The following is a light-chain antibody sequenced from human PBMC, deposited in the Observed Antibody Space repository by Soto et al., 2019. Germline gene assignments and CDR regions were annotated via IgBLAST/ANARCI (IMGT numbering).Light chain of an antibody. Sequence: EMVLTQSPGTLSLSPGERATLSCRASQSVSSSYLAWYQQKPGQAPRLLIYGASSRATGIPGRFSGSESGKDFILTISRLEPEDFAVYYCQQYGRSPGTFGPGTKVDIK. CDR1: QSVSSSY. J-gene: IGKJ3*01. V-gene: IGKV3-20*01. CDR2: GAS. CDR3: QQYGRSPGT.